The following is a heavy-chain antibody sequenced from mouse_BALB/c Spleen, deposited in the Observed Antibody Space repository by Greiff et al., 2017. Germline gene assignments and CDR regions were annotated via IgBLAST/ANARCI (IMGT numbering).Heavy chain of an antibody. Sequence: EVQVVESGGDLVKPGGSLKLSCAASGFTFSSYGMSWVRQTPDKRLEWVATISSGGSYTYYPDSVKGRFTISRDNAKNTLYLQMSSLKSEDTAMYYCARQRGGGLEIFAYWGQGTLVTVSA. J-gene: IGHJ3*01. CDR1: GFTFSSYG. CDR2: ISSGGSYT. CDR3: ARQRGGGLEIFAY. V-gene: IGHV5-6*01.